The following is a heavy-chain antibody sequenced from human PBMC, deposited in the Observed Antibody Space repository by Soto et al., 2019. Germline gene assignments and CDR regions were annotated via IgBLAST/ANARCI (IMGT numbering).Heavy chain of an antibody. CDR1: GFTFSSYC. CDR2: IWYDGSNK. J-gene: IGHJ3*02. CDR3: ARDFPYYDSSGYSDAFDI. Sequence: GGSLRLSCAASGFTFSSYCMHWVRQAPGKGLEWVAVIWYDGSNKYYADSVKGRFTISRDNSKNTLYLQMNSLRAEDTAVYYCARDFPYYDSSGYSDAFDIWGQGTMVTVSS. V-gene: IGHV3-33*01. D-gene: IGHD3-22*01.